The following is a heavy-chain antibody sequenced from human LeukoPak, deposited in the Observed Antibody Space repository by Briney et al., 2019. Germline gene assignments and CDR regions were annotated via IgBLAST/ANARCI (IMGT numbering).Heavy chain of an antibody. J-gene: IGHJ4*02. V-gene: IGHV3-33*01. D-gene: IGHD2-15*01. Sequence: GGSLRLSCAASGFTFSNYGMHWVRQAPGKGLEWVAVIWYDGSNKHYADSVKGRFTISRDNSKNTLYLQMNSLRAEDTAVYFCARGYCSGDSCYQNYFDYWGQGTLVTVSS. CDR2: IWYDGSNK. CDR1: GFTFSNYG. CDR3: ARGYCSGDSCYQNYFDY.